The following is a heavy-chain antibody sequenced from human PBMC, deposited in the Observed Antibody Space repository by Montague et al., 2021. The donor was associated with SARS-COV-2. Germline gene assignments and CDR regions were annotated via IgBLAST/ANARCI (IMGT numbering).Heavy chain of an antibody. V-gene: IGHV4-34*01. Sequence: SETLSLTCAVHGGSLSGYYCSWIRQPPEKGLEWIGEINHSANTKXNPSLKSPVTISIDTSKNQFSLKMTSVTAADTATYYCASGIYYNRYYYGLNIWGPGTTVIVSS. J-gene: IGHJ6*02. D-gene: IGHD3-10*01. CDR2: INHSANT. CDR3: ASGIYYNRYYYGLNI. CDR1: GGSLSGYY.